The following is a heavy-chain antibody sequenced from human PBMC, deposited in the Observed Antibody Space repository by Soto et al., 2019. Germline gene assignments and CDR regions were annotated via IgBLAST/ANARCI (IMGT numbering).Heavy chain of an antibody. CDR1: GASVSSGIHY. J-gene: IGHJ6*02. D-gene: IGHD1-26*01. CDR2: IFYSGST. V-gene: IGHV4-61*01. CDR3: ARVDSGTYPYYYYAMDV. Sequence: PSETLSLTCTVSGASVSSGIHYWSWIRQPTGKGLEWIGYIFYSGSTNYNPSLKCRVTISVDTSNNQFSLRLSSVTAADMAVYYCARVDSGTYPYYYYAMDVWGQGTTVTVSS.